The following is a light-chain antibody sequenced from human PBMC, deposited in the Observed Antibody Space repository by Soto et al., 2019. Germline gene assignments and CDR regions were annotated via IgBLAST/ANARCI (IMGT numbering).Light chain of an antibody. V-gene: IGLV2-14*01. Sequence: SALTQPASVSGSPGQSITISCTGTSSDVGGYNYVSWYQQHPGKAPKLMIYEVSNRPSGVSNRLSGSKSGNTASLTISGLQAEDEADYYCTSYTTSSPYVVFGGGTKLTVL. J-gene: IGLJ2*01. CDR2: EVS. CDR3: TSYTTSSPYVV. CDR1: SSDVGGYNY.